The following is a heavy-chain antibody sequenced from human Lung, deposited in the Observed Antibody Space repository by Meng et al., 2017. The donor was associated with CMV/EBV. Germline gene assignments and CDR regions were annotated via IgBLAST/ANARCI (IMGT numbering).Heavy chain of an antibody. CDR2: IFYTGNT. V-gene: IGHV4-39*07. CDR1: GGSISSGTYY. Sequence: SXTLSLXCTVSGGSISSGTYYWGWIRQAPGKGLDWVGSIFYTGNTNYNPSLKSRPIMSVDTSTNQFSLTLISVTAADTAVYYCVRETVFGAGYYGMEVWGQGDXVNGAS. D-gene: IGHD3-3*01. CDR3: VRETVFGAGYYGMEV. J-gene: IGHJ6*01.